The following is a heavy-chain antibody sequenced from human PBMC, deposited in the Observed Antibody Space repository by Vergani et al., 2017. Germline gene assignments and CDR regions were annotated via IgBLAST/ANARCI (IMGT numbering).Heavy chain of an antibody. V-gene: IGHV3-30*03. CDR3: ARGKGGGYDFWSGYKYYFDY. CDR1: GFTFSSYG. Sequence: QVQLVESGGGVVQPGRSLRLSCVGSGFTFSSYGMHWVRQAPGKGLEWVAIISYDGSNKYYADSVKGRFTISRDNSKNTLYLQMNSLRDEDTAVYYCARGKGGGYDFWSGYKYYFDYWGQGTLVTVSS. J-gene: IGHJ4*02. D-gene: IGHD3-3*01. CDR2: ISYDGSNK.